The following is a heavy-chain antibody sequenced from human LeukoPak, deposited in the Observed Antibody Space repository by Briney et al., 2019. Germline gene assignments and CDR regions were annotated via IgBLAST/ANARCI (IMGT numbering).Heavy chain of an antibody. D-gene: IGHD6-13*01. CDR3: ARERQQPYYFDY. J-gene: IGHJ4*02. CDR1: GYTFTNFY. CDR2: INPSGGST. Sequence: ASVKVSCKASGYTFTNFYIHWVRQAPGQGLEWMGIINPSGGSTSYTLKFQGRVTMTRDTSTSTVYMELSSLRSEDTAVYYCARERQQPYYFDYRGQGTLVTVSS. V-gene: IGHV1-46*03.